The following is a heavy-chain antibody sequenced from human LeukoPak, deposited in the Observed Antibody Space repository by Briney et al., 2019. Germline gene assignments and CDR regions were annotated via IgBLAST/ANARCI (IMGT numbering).Heavy chain of an antibody. Sequence: GGSLRLSCAASGFTFSSYSMNWVRQAPGKGLEWVSSISSSSSYIYYADSVKGRFTFSRDNAKNSLYLQMNSLRAEDTAVYYCARGTWDYYDSSGYTHWGQGTLVTVSS. CDR2: ISSSSSYI. D-gene: IGHD3-22*01. CDR3: ARGTWDYYDSSGYTH. J-gene: IGHJ4*02. CDR1: GFTFSSYS. V-gene: IGHV3-21*01.